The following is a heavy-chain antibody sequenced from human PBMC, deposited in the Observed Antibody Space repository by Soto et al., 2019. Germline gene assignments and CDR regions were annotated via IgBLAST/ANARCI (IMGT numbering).Heavy chain of an antibody. CDR3: ARSLAAMAIAVAGTYY. D-gene: IGHD6-19*01. J-gene: IGHJ4*02. V-gene: IGHV1-69*02. CDR2: IIPILGIA. CDR1: GGTFSSYT. Sequence: SVKVSCKASGGTFSSYTISWVRQAPGQGLEWMGRIIPILGIANYAQKFQGRVTITADKSTSTAYMELSSLRSEDTAVYYCARSLAAMAIAVAGTYYWGQGTLVTVSS.